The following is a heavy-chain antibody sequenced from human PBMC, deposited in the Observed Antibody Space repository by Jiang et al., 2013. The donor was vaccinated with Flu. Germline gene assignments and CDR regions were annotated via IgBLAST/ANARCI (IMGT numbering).Heavy chain of an antibody. V-gene: IGHV4-30-4*01. J-gene: IGHJ6*02. Sequence: VKPSQTLSLTCTVSGGSISSGDYYWSWIRQPPGKGLEWIGYIYYSGSTYYNPSLKSRVTISVDTSKNQFSLKLSSVTAADTAVYYCARGYDFWSRDIFDYYYYGMDVWGQGTTVTVSS. D-gene: IGHD3-3*01. CDR2: IYYSGST. CDR3: ARGYDFWSRDIFDYYYYGMDV. CDR1: GGSISSGDYY.